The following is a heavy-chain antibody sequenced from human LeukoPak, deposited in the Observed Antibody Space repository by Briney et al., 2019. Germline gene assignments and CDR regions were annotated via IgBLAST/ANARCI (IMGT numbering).Heavy chain of an antibody. CDR1: GGSISTYY. CDR2: IYYSGST. V-gene: IGHV4-59*08. J-gene: IGHJ5*02. Sequence: PSETLSLTCTVSGGSISTYYWSWIRQPPGKGLEWIGYIYYSGSTNYNPSHKSRVTISVDMSKNQFSLKLSSVTAADTAVYYCARRGNWFDPWGQGTLVTVSS. CDR3: ARRGNWFDP.